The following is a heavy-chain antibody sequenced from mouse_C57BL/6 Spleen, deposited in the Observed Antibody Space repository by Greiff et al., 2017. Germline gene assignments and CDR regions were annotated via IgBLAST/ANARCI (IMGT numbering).Heavy chain of an antibody. Sequence: QVQLQQSGPGLVQPSQSLSITCTVSGFSLTSYGVHWVRQSPGKGLEWLGVLWSGGSTDYNAAFISRLSNSNDNSKIQVFFKMNSLQADDTAIYYCARNGEWLPLDYWGQGTTLTVSS. CDR2: LWSGGST. V-gene: IGHV2-2*01. J-gene: IGHJ2*01. CDR3: ARNGEWLPLDY. D-gene: IGHD2-2*01. CDR1: GFSLTSYG.